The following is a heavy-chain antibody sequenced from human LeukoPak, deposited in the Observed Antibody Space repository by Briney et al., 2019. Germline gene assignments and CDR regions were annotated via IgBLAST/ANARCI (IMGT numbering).Heavy chain of an antibody. Sequence: SVKVPCKASGGTFSSYAISWVRQAPGQGLEWMGGIIPIFGTANYAQKFQGRVTITADESTSTAYMELSSLRSEDTAVYYCARPQFRYHDSSGYDGSHFGYWGQGTLVTVSS. J-gene: IGHJ4*02. V-gene: IGHV1-69*01. CDR2: IIPIFGTA. CDR3: ARPQFRYHDSSGYDGSHFGY. D-gene: IGHD3-22*01. CDR1: GGTFSSYA.